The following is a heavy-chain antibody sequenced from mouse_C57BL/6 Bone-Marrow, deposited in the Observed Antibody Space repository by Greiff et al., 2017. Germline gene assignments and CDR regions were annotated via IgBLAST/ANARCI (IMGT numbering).Heavy chain of an antibody. CDR1: GYAFSSSW. J-gene: IGHJ2*01. CDR2: IYPGDGDY. V-gene: IGHV1-82*01. Sequence: VKLQESGPELVKPGASVKISCKASGYAFSSSWMNWVKQRPGKGLEWIGRIYPGDGDYNYNGKFKGKATLTADKSSSAAYMQLSSLTSEDSAVXFCERFKYYWGQGTTLTVSS. CDR3: ERFKYY.